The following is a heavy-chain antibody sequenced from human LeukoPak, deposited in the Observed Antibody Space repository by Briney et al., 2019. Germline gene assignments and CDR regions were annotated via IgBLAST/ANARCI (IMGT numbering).Heavy chain of an antibody. Sequence: SETLSLTCTVSGGSISSYYWSWIRQPPGKGLEWIGYIYYSGSTNYNPSLRPRVTISMETPRNQFSLRLSSVTAADTAVYFCARLYYDDREVSYYLDHWDQGTQVTVSS. CDR1: GGSISSYY. J-gene: IGHJ4*02. CDR2: IYYSGST. D-gene: IGHD3-16*01. V-gene: IGHV4-59*01. CDR3: ARLYYDDREVSYYLDH.